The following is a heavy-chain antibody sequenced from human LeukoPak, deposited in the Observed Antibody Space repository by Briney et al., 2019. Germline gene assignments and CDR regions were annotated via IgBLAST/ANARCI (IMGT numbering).Heavy chain of an antibody. J-gene: IGHJ3*02. CDR3: AKALVAFDI. Sequence: GGSLRLSCAASGFTFSSYAMSWVRQAPGKGLEWVSGITSSSDTTYYADSVRGRFTISRDNSKNTLYLQMNSLRAEDTAVYYRAKALVAFDIWGQGTMVTVSS. CDR2: ITSSSDTT. V-gene: IGHV3-23*01. CDR1: GFTFSSYA. D-gene: IGHD6-13*01.